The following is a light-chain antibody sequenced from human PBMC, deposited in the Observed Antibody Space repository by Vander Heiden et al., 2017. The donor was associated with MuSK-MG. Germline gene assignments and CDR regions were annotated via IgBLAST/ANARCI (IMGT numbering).Light chain of an antibody. Sequence: EIVMTQSPATLSVSPGERATLSCRASQSVSSNLAWYQQKPGQAPGLLIYGASTRATGIPARFSGSGSGTEFTLTISSLQSEDFAVYYCQQHNNWPPYTFGQGTKMEIK. CDR2: GAS. J-gene: IGKJ2*01. CDR3: QQHNNWPPYT. CDR1: QSVSSN. V-gene: IGKV3-15*01.